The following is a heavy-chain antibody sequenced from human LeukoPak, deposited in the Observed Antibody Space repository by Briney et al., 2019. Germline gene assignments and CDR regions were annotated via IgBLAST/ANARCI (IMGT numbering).Heavy chain of an antibody. CDR1: GYSFTSYW. V-gene: IGHV5-51*01. J-gene: IGHJ4*02. CDR2: IYPGDSDT. Sequence: GESLKISCKGSGYSFTSYWIGWVRQMPGKGLEWMGIIYPGDSDTTYSPSFQGQVTVSADKSISTTYLQWSSLKDSDTAMYYCAKGGLDTELSGVYCFDYWGQGTLVTVSS. D-gene: IGHD1-14*01. CDR3: AKGGLDTELSGVYCFDY.